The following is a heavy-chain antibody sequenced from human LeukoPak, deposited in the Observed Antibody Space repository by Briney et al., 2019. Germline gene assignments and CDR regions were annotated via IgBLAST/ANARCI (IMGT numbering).Heavy chain of an antibody. V-gene: IGHV3-49*04. CDR1: GFTFGDYA. CDR2: IRSKAYGGTT. CDR3: PRMGIVLLWFGECDY. Sequence: GRSLRLSCTASGFTFGDYAMSWVRQAPGKGLEWVGFIRSKAYGGTTEYAASVKGRFTISRDDSKSIAYLQMNSLKTEDTAVYYCPRMGIVLLWFGECDYWGQGTLVTVSS. J-gene: IGHJ4*02. D-gene: IGHD3-10*01.